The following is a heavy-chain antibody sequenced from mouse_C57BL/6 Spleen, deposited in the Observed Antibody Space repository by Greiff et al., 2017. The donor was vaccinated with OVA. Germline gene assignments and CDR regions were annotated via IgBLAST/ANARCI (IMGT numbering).Heavy chain of an antibody. CDR3: ARTTTTVDWYFDV. CDR1: GYSFTGYY. D-gene: IGHD1-1*01. Sequence: VQLQQSGPELVKPGASVKISCKASGYSFTGYYMNWVKQSPEKSLEWIGEINPSTGGTTYNQKFKAKATLTVDKSSSTAYMQLKSLTSEDSAVYYCARTTTTVDWYFDVWGTGTTVTVSS. V-gene: IGHV1-42*01. J-gene: IGHJ1*03. CDR2: INPSTGGT.